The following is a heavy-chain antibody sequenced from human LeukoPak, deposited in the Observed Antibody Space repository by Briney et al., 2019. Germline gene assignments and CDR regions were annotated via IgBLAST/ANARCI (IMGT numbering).Heavy chain of an antibody. CDR1: GDSVSINSAA. J-gene: IGHJ4*02. D-gene: IGHD6-6*01. CDR2: RYYRYKWYN. Sequence: SQTLSLTCAISGDSVSINSAAWNWSRQSPSRGLEWLGRRYYRYKWYNDYAVSVKSRITIKPDTSKNQFSLQLNSVTPEDTAVYYCARDAQMYSSSSGFDYWGQRTLVTVSS. V-gene: IGHV6-1*01. CDR3: ARDAQMYSSSSGFDY.